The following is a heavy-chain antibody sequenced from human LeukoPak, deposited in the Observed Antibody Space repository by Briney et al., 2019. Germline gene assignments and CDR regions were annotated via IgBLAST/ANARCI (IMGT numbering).Heavy chain of an antibody. CDR2: IYYSGST. V-gene: IGHV4-39*07. J-gene: IGHJ6*03. D-gene: IGHD1-1*01. Sequence: PSETLSLTCTVSGGSISSSSYYWGWIRQPPGKGLEWIGSIYYSGSTYYNPSLKSRVTISVDTSKNQFSLKLSSVTAADTAVYYCARVLDARDYNYDYYMDVWGKGTTVTVSS. CDR3: ARVLDARDYNYDYYMDV. CDR1: GGSISSSSYY.